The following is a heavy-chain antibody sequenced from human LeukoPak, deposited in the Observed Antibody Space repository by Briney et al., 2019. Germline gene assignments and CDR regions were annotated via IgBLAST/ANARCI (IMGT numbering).Heavy chain of an antibody. J-gene: IGHJ4*02. D-gene: IGHD3-22*01. CDR2: ISTSGST. CDR3: ARSVYYYDSSGYYYY. Sequence: PGGSLRLSCAASGFTVSSNYMSWVRQAPGKGLEWVSVISTSGSTYYADSVKGRFTISRDNSKNTLYLQMHSLRPEDTAVYYCARSVYYYDSSGYYYYWRQGTLVTVSS. CDR1: GFTVSSNY. V-gene: IGHV3-66*02.